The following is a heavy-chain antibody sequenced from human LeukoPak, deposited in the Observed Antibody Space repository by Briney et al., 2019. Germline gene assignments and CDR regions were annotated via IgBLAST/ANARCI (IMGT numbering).Heavy chain of an antibody. J-gene: IGHJ4*02. V-gene: IGHV1-58*02. D-gene: IGHD5-12*01. CDR1: GFTFTSSA. Sequence: AVNVSCKASGFTFTSSAMLWVRQARGQRLEWIGWIVVGSGNTNYAQKFQEGVTITREMSTSTAYMELSSLRSEDTAVYYCAAYTSNSGYDYWGQGTQVTVCS. CDR2: IVVGSGNT. CDR3: AAYTSNSGYDY.